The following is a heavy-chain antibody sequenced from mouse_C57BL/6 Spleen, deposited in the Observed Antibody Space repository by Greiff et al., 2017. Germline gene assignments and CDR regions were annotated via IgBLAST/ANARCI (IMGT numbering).Heavy chain of an antibody. V-gene: IGHV5-4*01. D-gene: IGHD1-1*01. J-gene: IGHJ1*03. Sequence: DVHLVESGGGLVKPGGSLKLSCAASGFTFSSYAMSWVRQTPEKRLEWVATISDGGSYTYYPDNVKGRFTISRDNAKNNLYLQMSHLKSEDTAMYYCARDALRWYFDVWGTGTTVTVSS. CDR1: GFTFSSYA. CDR3: ARDALRWYFDV. CDR2: ISDGGSYT.